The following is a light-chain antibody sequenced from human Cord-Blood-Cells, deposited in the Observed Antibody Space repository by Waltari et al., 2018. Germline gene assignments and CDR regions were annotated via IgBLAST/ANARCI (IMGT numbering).Light chain of an antibody. J-gene: IGLJ2*01. V-gene: IGLV2-14*01. Sequence: QSALTQPASVSGSPGQSITISCTGPSSAVGGYNSVSWYQQPPGKAPKLMIYEVSNRPSGVSNRFSGSKSGNPASLTISGLQAEDEADYYCSSYTSSSTLGVFGGGTKLTVL. CDR2: EVS. CDR1: SSAVGGYNS. CDR3: SSYTSSSTLGV.